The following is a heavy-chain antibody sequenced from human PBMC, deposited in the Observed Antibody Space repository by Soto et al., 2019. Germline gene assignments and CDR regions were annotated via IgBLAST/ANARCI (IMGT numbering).Heavy chain of an antibody. D-gene: IGHD5-18*01. CDR3: ARVNAMVKGRPTYFDY. CDR2: IIPIFGTA. J-gene: IGHJ4*02. Sequence: SVKVSCKASGGTFSSYAISWVRQAPGQGLEWMGGIIPIFGTANYAQKFQGRVTITADESTSTAYMELSSLRSEDTAVYYCARVNAMVKGRPTYFDYWGQGTLVTVSS. CDR1: GGTFSSYA. V-gene: IGHV1-69*13.